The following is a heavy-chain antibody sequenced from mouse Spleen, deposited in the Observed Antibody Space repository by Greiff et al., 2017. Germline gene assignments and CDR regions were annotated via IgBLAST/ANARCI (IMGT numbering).Heavy chain of an antibody. CDR3: ARRGWLLTGAMDY. CDR2: IYPGDGDT. Sequence: VQLQQSGPELVKPGASVKISCKASGYAFSSSWMNWVKQRPGKGLEWIGRIYPGDGDTNYNGKFKGKATLTADKSSSTAYMQLSSLTSEDSAVYFCARRGWLLTGAMDYWGQGTSVTVSS. D-gene: IGHD2-3*01. J-gene: IGHJ4*01. CDR1: GYAFSSSW. V-gene: IGHV1-82*01.